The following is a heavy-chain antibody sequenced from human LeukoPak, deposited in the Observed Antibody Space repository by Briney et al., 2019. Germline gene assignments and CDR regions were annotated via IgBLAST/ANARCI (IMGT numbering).Heavy chain of an antibody. CDR1: GYSLTSYW. D-gene: IGHD3-22*01. Sequence: PGESLKISCKGSGYSLTSYWIGWVRQMPGKGLEWMGIIYPGDSDTRYSPSFQGQVTISADKSISTAYLQWSSLKASDTAMYYCARQSRYYDSSGYSLGIEYWGQGTLVTVSS. CDR2: IYPGDSDT. J-gene: IGHJ4*02. CDR3: ARQSRYYDSSGYSLGIEY. V-gene: IGHV5-51*01.